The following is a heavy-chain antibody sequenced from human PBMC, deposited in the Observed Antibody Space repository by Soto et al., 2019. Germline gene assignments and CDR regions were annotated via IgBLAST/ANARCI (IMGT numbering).Heavy chain of an antibody. J-gene: IGHJ4*02. Sequence: PSETLSLTCAVYGGSFSGYYWSWIRQPPGKGLEWIGEINHSGSTNYNPSLKSRATISVDTSKNQFSLKLSSVTAADTAVYYCARDAGGPADYWGQGTLVTVSS. CDR1: GGSFSGYY. V-gene: IGHV4-34*01. CDR3: ARDAGGPADY. CDR2: INHSGST. D-gene: IGHD2-15*01.